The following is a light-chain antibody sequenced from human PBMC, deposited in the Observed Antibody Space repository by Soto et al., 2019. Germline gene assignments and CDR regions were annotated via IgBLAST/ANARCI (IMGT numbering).Light chain of an antibody. CDR2: GAS. CDR3: QQYGSSPLT. Sequence: VLTQSPGTLSLSPGERATLSCRASRSVSSSYLAWYQQRPGQAPRLLIFGASTRATGIPDRFSGSGSGTDSTLTVSRLEPEDFAVYYCQQYGSSPLTFGGGTRVEIK. J-gene: IGKJ4*01. V-gene: IGKV3-20*01. CDR1: RSVSSSY.